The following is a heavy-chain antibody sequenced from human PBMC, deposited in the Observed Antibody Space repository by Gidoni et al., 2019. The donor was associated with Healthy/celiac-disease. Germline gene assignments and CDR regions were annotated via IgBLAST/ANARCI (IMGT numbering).Heavy chain of an antibody. CDR2: ISGSGGST. CDR1: GFTFSSSA. CDR3: AKDFTYYYDSSGYYYNY. V-gene: IGHV3-23*01. Sequence: EVQLLESGGGLVQPGGSLRRSCAASGFTFSSSAMSWVRQSPGKGREWVSAISGSGGSTYYADSVKGRFTIYRDNSKNTLYLQMNSLRAEDTAVYYCAKDFTYYYDSSGYYYNYWGQGTLVTVSS. D-gene: IGHD3-22*01. J-gene: IGHJ4*02.